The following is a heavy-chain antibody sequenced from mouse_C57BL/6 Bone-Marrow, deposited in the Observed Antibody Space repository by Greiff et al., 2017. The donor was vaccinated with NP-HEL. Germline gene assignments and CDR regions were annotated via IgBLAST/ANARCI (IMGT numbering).Heavy chain of an antibody. CDR3: ARQGPLYYFDY. V-gene: IGHV5-12*01. CDR1: GFTFSDYY. CDR2: ISNGGGST. Sequence: EVKLMDSGGGLVQPGGSLKLSCAASGFTFSDYYMYWVRQTPEKRLEWVAYISNGGGSTYYPDTVKGRFTISRDNAKNTLYLQMSRLKSEDTAMYYCARQGPLYYFDYWGQGTTLTVSS. J-gene: IGHJ2*01.